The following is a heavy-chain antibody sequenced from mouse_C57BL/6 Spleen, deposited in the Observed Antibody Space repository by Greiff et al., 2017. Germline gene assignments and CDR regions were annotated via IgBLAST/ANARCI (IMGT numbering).Heavy chain of an antibody. CDR2: ISSGGDYI. Sequence: EVQLVESGEGLVKPGGSLKLSCAASGFTFSSYAMSWVRQTPEKRLEWVAYISSGGDYIYYADTVKGRFTISRDNARNTLYLQMSSLKSEDTAMYYCTRYGSSYNYFDYWGQGTTLTVSS. J-gene: IGHJ2*01. CDR3: TRYGSSYNYFDY. CDR1: GFTFSSYA. D-gene: IGHD1-1*01. V-gene: IGHV5-9-1*02.